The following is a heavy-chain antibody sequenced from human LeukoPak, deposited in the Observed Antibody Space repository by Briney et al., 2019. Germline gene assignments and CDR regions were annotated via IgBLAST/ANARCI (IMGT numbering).Heavy chain of an antibody. J-gene: IGHJ4*02. CDR2: IYPGESDT. V-gene: IGHV5-51*01. D-gene: IGHD6-19*01. CDR1: GSRFTSYW. Sequence: SPKISFKGSGSRFTSYWIGWGRQMPGKGLEGMGIIYPGESDTRYSPSFQGQVTISADKSISTAYLQWSSLKASDTAMYYCARRSGWYYFDYWGQGTLVTVSS. CDR3: ARRSGWYYFDY.